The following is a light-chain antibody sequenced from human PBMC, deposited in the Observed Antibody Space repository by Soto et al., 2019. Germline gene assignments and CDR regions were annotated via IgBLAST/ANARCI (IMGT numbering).Light chain of an antibody. Sequence: EIVRTQSPATLPVSPGERATLSCRASQSVSSNLGWYKKKPGQAPSLLIYDASTRATGIPARFSGSGSGTEFTLTIRSLKSEDFALDYCQQYNDWPTFGQGTKVDIK. CDR2: DAS. CDR3: QQYNDWPT. J-gene: IGKJ1*01. CDR1: QSVSSN. V-gene: IGKV3-15*01.